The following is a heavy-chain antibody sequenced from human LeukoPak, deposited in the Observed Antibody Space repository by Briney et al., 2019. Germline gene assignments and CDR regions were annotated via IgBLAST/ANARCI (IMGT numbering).Heavy chain of an antibody. CDR1: GGSFSGYY. Sequence: KSSETLSLTCAVYGGSFSGYYWSWIRQPPGKGLEWIGEINHSGSTNYNPSLKSRVTISVDTSKNQFSLKLSSVTAADTAVYYRARVIRSETRYFDYWGQGTLVTVSS. CDR3: ARVIRSETRYFDY. D-gene: IGHD3-22*01. CDR2: INHSGST. J-gene: IGHJ4*02. V-gene: IGHV4-34*01.